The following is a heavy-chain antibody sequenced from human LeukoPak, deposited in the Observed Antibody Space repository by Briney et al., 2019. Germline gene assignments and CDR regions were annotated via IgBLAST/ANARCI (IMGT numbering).Heavy chain of an antibody. D-gene: IGHD3-10*01. Sequence: ASVKVSCKASGYTFTSYGISWVRQAPGQGLEWMGWISAYNGNTNYAQKLQGRVTMTTDTSTSTAYMELRSLRSDDTAVYYCATSLWFGELSLFDYWGQRTLVTVSS. V-gene: IGHV1-18*01. CDR3: ATSLWFGELSLFDY. CDR2: ISAYNGNT. CDR1: GYTFTSYG. J-gene: IGHJ4*02.